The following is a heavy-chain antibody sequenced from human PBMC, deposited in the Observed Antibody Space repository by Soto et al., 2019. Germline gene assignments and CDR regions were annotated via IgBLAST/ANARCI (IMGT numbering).Heavy chain of an antibody. J-gene: IGHJ5*02. CDR2: IYHSGST. Sequence: SETLSLTCAVSGGSISSGGYSWSWIRQPPGKGLEWIGYIYHSGSTYYNPSLKSRVTISVDRSKSQFSLKLSSVTAADTAVYYCHKYSGPLIMPAALGPGTLVTVSS. V-gene: IGHV4-30-2*01. CDR3: HKYSGPLIMPAA. CDR1: GGSISSGGYS. D-gene: IGHD1-26*01.